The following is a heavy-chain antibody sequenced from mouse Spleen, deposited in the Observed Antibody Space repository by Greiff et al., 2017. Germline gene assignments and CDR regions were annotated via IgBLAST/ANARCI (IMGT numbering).Heavy chain of an antibody. V-gene: IGHV3-2*02. CDR2: ISYSGST. Sequence: EVQLVESGPGLVKPSQSLSLTCTVTGYSITSDYAWNWIRQFPGNKLEWMGYISYSGSTSYNPSLKSRISITRDTSKNQFFLQLNSVTTEDTATYYCARSPSFYFDYWGQGTTLTVSS. J-gene: IGHJ2*01. CDR3: ARSPSFYFDY. CDR1: GYSITSDYA.